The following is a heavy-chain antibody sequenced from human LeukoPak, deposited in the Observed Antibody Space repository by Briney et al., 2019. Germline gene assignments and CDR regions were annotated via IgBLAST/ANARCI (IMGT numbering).Heavy chain of an antibody. V-gene: IGHV1-2*02. CDR1: GYTFTGYY. CDR3: ARPPFLRGYSYGF. CDR2: INPNSGGT. J-gene: IGHJ4*02. D-gene: IGHD5-18*01. Sequence: ASVKVSCKASGYTFTGYYMHWVRQAPGQGLEWMGWINPNSGGTNYAQKFQGRVTMTRDTSISTAYRELSRLRSDDTAVYYCARPPFLRGYSYGFWGQGTLVTVSS.